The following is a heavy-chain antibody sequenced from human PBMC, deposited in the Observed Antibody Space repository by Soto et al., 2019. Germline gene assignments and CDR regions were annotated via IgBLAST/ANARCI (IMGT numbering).Heavy chain of an antibody. D-gene: IGHD4-17*01. CDR2: VSWRDDV. CDR1: GFSLTNNGVG. V-gene: IGHV2-5*01. CDR3: AHTGLLYSEYGCFGP. Sequence: QITLKESGPTLLKLTQALTLTGRSSGFSLTNNGVGVGWIRQSPGKALEWLALVSWRDDVRYNPALKSRLTITKDTSKYQVALTLTNVAPVATATYYCAHTGLLYSEYGCFGPWGQGTLVTVSS. J-gene: IGHJ5*02.